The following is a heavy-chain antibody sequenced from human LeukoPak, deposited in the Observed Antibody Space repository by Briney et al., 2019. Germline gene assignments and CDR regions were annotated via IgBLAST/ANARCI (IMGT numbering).Heavy chain of an antibody. CDR1: GGSFSGYY. Sequence: PSETLSLTCAVYGGSFSGYYWSWIRQPPGKGLEWIGEINHSGSTNYNPSLKSRVTISVDTSKNQFSLKLSSVTAADTAVYYCAXXXXXRWPRSGAFDIWGQGTMVTVSS. D-gene: IGHD4-17*01. CDR3: AXXXXXRWPRSGAFDI. V-gene: IGHV4-34*01. J-gene: IGHJ3*02. CDR2: INHSGST.